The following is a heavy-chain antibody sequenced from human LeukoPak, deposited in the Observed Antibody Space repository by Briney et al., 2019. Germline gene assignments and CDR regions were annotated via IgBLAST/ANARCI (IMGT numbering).Heavy chain of an antibody. D-gene: IGHD3-3*01. Sequence: GGSLRLSCAASGFTFSSYSMNWVRQAPGKGLEWVSYISSSSTIYYADSVKGRFTISRDNAKNSLYLQMNSLRAEDTAVYYCARESYYDFWSGYHDYWGQGTLVTVSS. J-gene: IGHJ4*02. V-gene: IGHV3-48*01. CDR3: ARESYYDFWSGYHDY. CDR1: GFTFSSYS. CDR2: ISSSSTI.